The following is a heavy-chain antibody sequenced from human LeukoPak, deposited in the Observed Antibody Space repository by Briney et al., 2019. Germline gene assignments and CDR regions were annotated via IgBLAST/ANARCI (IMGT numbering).Heavy chain of an antibody. CDR3: ARDGDILTDSNYFDY. J-gene: IGHJ4*02. CDR1: GFTFSSYA. D-gene: IGHD3-9*01. CDR2: MSYDGSNK. Sequence: PGGSLRLSCAASGFTFSSYAMHWVRQAPGKGLEWVAVMSYDGSNKYYADSVKGRFTISRDNSKNTLYLQMNSLRAEDTAVYYCARDGDILTDSNYFDYWGQGTLVTVSS. V-gene: IGHV3-30-3*01.